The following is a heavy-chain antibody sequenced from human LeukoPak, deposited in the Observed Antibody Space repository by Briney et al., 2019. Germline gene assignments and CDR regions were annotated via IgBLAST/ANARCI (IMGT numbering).Heavy chain of an antibody. CDR3: ATAKEADGRSVFDI. J-gene: IGHJ3*02. V-gene: IGHV3-23*01. CDR1: GLTFSSQA. D-gene: IGHD2-15*01. CDR2: ISGIGGSI. Sequence: GGSLRLSCVASGLTFSSQAINWVRQAPGKGLEWVSRISGIGGSIYYADSVKGRFTISRDKSQNTLYLQMTSLRAEDTGVYHCATAKEADGRSVFDIWGQGTMVTVSS.